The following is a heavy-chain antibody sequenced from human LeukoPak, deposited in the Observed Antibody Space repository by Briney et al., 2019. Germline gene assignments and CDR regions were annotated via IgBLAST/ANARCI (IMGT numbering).Heavy chain of an antibody. D-gene: IGHD2-15*01. Sequence: GGSLRLSCAASGFTFSSYSMNWVRQAPGKGLEWVSFIYSGGNTHYSDSVKGRFTIPRDNSKNTLYLQMNSLRAEDTAVYYCAKDFCSGGSCYSLNYWGQGTLVTVSS. J-gene: IGHJ4*02. CDR1: GFTFSSYS. CDR2: IYSGGNT. CDR3: AKDFCSGGSCYSLNY. V-gene: IGHV3-NL1*01.